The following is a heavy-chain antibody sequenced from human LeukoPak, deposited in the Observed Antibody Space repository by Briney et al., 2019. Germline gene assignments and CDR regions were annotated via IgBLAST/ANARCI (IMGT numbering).Heavy chain of an antibody. J-gene: IGHJ4*02. CDR3: ARDCSGGSCYWDY. CDR2: ICAYNGNT. Sequence: ASVKVSCKASGYTFTSYGISWVRQAPGQGLEWMGWICAYNGNTNYAQKLQGRVTMTTDTSTSTAYTELRSLRSDDTAVYYCARDCSGGSCYWDYWGQGTLVTVSS. V-gene: IGHV1-18*04. D-gene: IGHD2-15*01. CDR1: GYTFTSYG.